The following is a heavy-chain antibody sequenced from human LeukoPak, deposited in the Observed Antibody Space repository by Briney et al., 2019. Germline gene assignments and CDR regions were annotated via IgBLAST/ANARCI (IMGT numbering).Heavy chain of an antibody. V-gene: IGHV3-48*02. CDR3: ARSGTYNYFDY. D-gene: IGHD1-26*01. CDR2: IRSSSSTI. CDR1: GFTFSSYS. Sequence: GGSLRLSCAGSGFTFSSYSMNWVRQAPGKGLQWVSYIRSSSSTIYYADSVKGRFTISTDNAKNSLYLQVNSLRDEDTAVYYCARSGTYNYFDYWGQGTLVTVSS. J-gene: IGHJ4*02.